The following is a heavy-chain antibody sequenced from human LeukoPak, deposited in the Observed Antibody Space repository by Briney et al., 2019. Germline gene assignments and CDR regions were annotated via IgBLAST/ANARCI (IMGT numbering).Heavy chain of an antibody. V-gene: IGHV4-59*01. CDR2: IYYSGST. D-gene: IGHD6-6*01. Sequence: SETLSLTCTVSGGSISGDYWSWIRQPPGKGLEWIGYIYYSGSTNYNPSLKSRVTISVDTSKNQFSLKLSSVTAADTAVYYCARDGGSSIAYYYYYYMDVWGKGTTVTVSS. J-gene: IGHJ6*03. CDR3: ARDGGSSIAYYYYYYMDV. CDR1: GGSISGDY.